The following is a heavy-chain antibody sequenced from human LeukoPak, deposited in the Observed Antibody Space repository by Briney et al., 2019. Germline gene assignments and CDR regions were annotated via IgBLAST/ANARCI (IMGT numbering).Heavy chain of an antibody. CDR3: ARGRYYDFWSGYYRDYYYYYYMDV. J-gene: IGHJ6*03. Sequence: PSETLSLTCTVSGGSISSYYWSWIRRPAGKGLEWIGRIYTSGSTNYNSSLKSRVTMPVDTSKNQFSLKLSSVTAADTAVYYCARGRYYDFWSGYYRDYYYYYYMDVWGKGTTVTVSS. V-gene: IGHV4-4*07. CDR1: GGSISSYY. D-gene: IGHD3-3*01. CDR2: IYTSGST.